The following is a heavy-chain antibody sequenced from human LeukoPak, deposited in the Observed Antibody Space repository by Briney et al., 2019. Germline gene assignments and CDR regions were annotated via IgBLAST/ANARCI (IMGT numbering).Heavy chain of an antibody. J-gene: IGHJ4*02. Sequence: GGSLRLSCAGSGFTFRIHAMSWVRQAPGKGLEWVSTIGGGDTYYADSVKGRFTSSRDDSQSTVHLQMNSLRAEDTAVYYCAKDWIPYNRVFDCFAFWGQGTLVTVSS. CDR2: IGGGDT. D-gene: IGHD1-1*01. CDR1: GFTFRIHA. V-gene: IGHV3-23*01. CDR3: AKDWIPYNRVFDCFAF.